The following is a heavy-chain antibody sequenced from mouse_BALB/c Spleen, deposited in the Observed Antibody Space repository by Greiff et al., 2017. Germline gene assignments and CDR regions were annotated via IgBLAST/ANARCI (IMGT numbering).Heavy chain of an antibody. D-gene: IGHD2-1*01. CDR3: ARGEGNSYAMDY. CDR2: ISTYYGDA. V-gene: IGHV1S137*01. J-gene: IGHJ4*01. Sequence: VQLVESGAELVRPGVSVKISCKGSGYTFTDYAMHWVKQSHAKSLEWIGVISTYYGDASYNQKFKGKATMTVDKSSSTAYMELARLTSEDSAIYYCARGEGNSYAMDYWGQGTSVTVSS. CDR1: GYTFTDYA.